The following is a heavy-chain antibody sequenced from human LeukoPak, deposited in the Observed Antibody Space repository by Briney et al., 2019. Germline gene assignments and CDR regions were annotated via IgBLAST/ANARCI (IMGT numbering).Heavy chain of an antibody. CDR3: ARDYSRLVVAPNWFDP. J-gene: IGHJ5*02. V-gene: IGHV3-21*01. CDR2: ISSSSSYI. D-gene: IGHD2-15*01. Sequence: GGSLRLSCAASGFTFSSYSMNWVRQAPGKGLEWVSSISSSSSYIYYADSVKGRFTISRDNAKNSLYLQMNSLRAEDTAVYYCARDYSRLVVAPNWFDPWGQEPWSPSPQ. CDR1: GFTFSSYS.